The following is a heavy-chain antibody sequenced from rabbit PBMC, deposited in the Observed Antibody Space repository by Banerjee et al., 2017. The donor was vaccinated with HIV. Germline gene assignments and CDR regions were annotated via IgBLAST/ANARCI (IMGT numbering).Heavy chain of an antibody. V-gene: IGHV1S40*01. D-gene: IGHD7-1*01. CDR3: ARYIGTGGYRGNL. Sequence: QSLEESGGDLVKPGASLTLTCTASGFSFSSSYYMCWVRQAPGKGLEWIACIYAGSSGSTWYASWAKGRFTISKTSSTTVTLQMTSLTAADTATYFCARYIGTGGYRGNLWGQGTLVTVS. CDR2: IYAGSSGST. J-gene: IGHJ4*01. CDR1: GFSFSSSYY.